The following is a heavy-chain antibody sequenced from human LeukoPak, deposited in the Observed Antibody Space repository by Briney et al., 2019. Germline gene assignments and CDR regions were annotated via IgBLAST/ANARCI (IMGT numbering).Heavy chain of an antibody. J-gene: IGHJ4*02. CDR1: GFTFSSYG. Sequence: GGSLRLSCAASGFTFSSYGMHWVRQAPGKGLEWVAFIRYDGSNKYYADSVKGRFTISRDNSKNTLYLQMNSLRAEDTAVYYCAKDLIAAAGTGKDYWGQGTLVPVSS. V-gene: IGHV3-30*02. D-gene: IGHD6-13*01. CDR3: AKDLIAAAGTGKDY. CDR2: IRYDGSNK.